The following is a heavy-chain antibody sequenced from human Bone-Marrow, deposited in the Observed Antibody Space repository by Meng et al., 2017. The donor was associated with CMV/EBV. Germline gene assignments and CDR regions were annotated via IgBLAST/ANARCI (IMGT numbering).Heavy chain of an antibody. Sequence: ASVKVSCKTSGYTFINYGIAWVRQAPGQGLEWMGWISVYSGDTNYAQKFQGRVIMTRDTSTNTAYMELGSLRSDDTAVYYCARPAIKNPLEWLLYPMDYWGQGTLVTVSS. CDR3: ARPAIKNPLEWLLYPMDY. CDR2: ISVYSGDT. J-gene: IGHJ4*02. D-gene: IGHD3-3*01. V-gene: IGHV1-18*01. CDR1: GYTFINYG.